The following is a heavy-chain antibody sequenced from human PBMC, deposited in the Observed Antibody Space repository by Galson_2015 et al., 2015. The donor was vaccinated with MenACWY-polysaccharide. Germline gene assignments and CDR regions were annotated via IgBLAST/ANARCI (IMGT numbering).Heavy chain of an antibody. V-gene: IGHV3-7*01. Sequence: SLRLSCAASGFTFSNFWMSWVRQAPGKGLEWVASIKQDGSEKYLVDSVKGRFTISRDNAENSLFLQMNSLRDEDTAVYYCARERWVRGVFFDQWGQGTLVTVSS. CDR3: ARERWVRGVFFDQ. CDR2: IKQDGSEK. CDR1: GFTFSNFW. D-gene: IGHD3-10*01. J-gene: IGHJ4*02.